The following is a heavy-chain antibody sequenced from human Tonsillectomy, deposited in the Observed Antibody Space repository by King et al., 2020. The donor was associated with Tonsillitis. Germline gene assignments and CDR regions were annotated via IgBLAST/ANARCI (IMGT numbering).Heavy chain of an antibody. D-gene: IGHD4-23*01. CDR1: GGSISGGDYY. J-gene: IGHJ3*02. CDR3: ARPDYGGNSAAFHI. CDR2: IYSSGST. Sequence: QLQESGPGLVEPSQTLSLTCTVSGGSISGGDYYWSWIRQPPGKGLECIGYIYSSGSTYYNPSLRSRVTMSVDTSKNQFSLKLSSVTAADTAVYYCARPDYGGNSAAFHIWGQGTKVSVSS. V-gene: IGHV4-30-4*01.